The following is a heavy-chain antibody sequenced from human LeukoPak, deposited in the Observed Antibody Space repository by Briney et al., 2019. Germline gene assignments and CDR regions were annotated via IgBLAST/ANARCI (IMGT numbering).Heavy chain of an antibody. CDR1: GFTFSSYG. CDR2: IWYDGSNK. CDR3: ARGLSTAMATSFQH. Sequence: PGRSLRLSCAASGFTFSSYGMHWVRQAPGKGLEWVALIWYDGSNKYYADSVKGRFTISRDNSKNTLYLQMNSLRAEDTAVYYCARGLSTAMATSFQHWGQGTLVTVSS. D-gene: IGHD5-18*01. V-gene: IGHV3-33*01. J-gene: IGHJ1*01.